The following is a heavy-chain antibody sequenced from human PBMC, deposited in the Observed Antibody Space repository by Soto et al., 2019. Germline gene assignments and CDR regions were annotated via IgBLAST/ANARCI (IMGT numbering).Heavy chain of an antibody. CDR2: FIPVYRTL. Sequence: QVLLVQSGAEVKKPGSSVKISCKASGGSFGNSAINWVRQTPGQGLEWLGGFIPVYRTLNYAQKFQGRVTITADESTATAYMTLSSLASNDTAVYYCATGVIWIGYFTVDSWGQGTRVTVSS. CDR3: ATGVIWIGYFTVDS. D-gene: IGHD3-3*01. V-gene: IGHV1-69*01. J-gene: IGHJ4*02. CDR1: GGSFGNSA.